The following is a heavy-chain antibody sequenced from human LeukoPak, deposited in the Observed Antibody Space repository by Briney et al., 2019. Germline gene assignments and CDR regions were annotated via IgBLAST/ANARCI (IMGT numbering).Heavy chain of an antibody. Sequence: SETLSLTCAVYGGSFSGYYWSWIRQPPGKGLEWIGEINHSGSTNYNPSLKGRVTISVDTSKNQFSLKLSSVTAADTAVYYCARVSDWGHFDYWGQGTLVTVSS. V-gene: IGHV4-34*01. CDR1: GGSFSGYY. CDR3: ARVSDWGHFDY. CDR2: INHSGST. J-gene: IGHJ4*02. D-gene: IGHD7-27*01.